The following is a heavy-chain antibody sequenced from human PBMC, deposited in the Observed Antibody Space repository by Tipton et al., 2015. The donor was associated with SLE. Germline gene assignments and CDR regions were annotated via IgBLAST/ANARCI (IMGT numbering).Heavy chain of an antibody. V-gene: IGHV4-34*01. J-gene: IGHJ4*02. D-gene: IGHD5-18*01. Sequence: TLSLTCAVYGGSFSGYYWSWIRQPPGKGLEWLATIYSSGRTDYNPSLRSRLTISEDTSKNQISLRLTSVTAADTAVHYCARGRLWLHYRGQGTLVTVSS. CDR2: IYSSGRT. CDR1: GGSFSGYY. CDR3: ARGRLWLHY.